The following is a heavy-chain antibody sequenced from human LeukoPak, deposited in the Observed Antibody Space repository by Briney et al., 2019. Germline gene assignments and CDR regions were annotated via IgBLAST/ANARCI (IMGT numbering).Heavy chain of an antibody. Sequence: SETLSLTCAVYGGSFSGYYWSWIRQPPGKGLEWIGEINHSGSTNYNPSLKSRVTISVDTSKNQFFLKLSSVTAADTAVYYCARSCSTSCPYYFDYWGQGTLVTVSS. CDR3: ARSCSTSCPYYFDY. CDR2: INHSGST. CDR1: GGSFSGYY. V-gene: IGHV4-34*01. D-gene: IGHD2-2*01. J-gene: IGHJ4*02.